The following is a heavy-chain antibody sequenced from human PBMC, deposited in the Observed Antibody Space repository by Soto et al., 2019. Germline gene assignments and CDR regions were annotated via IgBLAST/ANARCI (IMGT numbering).Heavy chain of an antibody. CDR1: GFTFSSYG. D-gene: IGHD1-7*01. CDR2: ISYDGSNT. CDR3: AKGRGLELRYY. V-gene: IGHV3-30*18. J-gene: IGHJ4*02. Sequence: QVQLVESGGGVVQPGRSLRLSCAASGFTFSSYGMHWVRQAPGKGLEWVAVISYDGSNTYYADSVKGRFTISRDNSKNPLYLQMNSLRAEDTAVYYCAKGRGLELRYYWGQGTLVTVSS.